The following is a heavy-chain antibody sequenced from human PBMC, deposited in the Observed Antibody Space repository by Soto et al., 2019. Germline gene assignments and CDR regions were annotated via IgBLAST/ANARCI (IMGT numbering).Heavy chain of an antibody. Sequence: SETLSLTCTVSGGSISSSSYYWGWIRQPPGKGLEWIGSIYYSGSTYYNPSLKSRVTISVDTSKNQFSLKLSSVTAADTAVYYCARLHTMVRAVLIYGLYSFDYWGQGTLVTVS. J-gene: IGHJ4*02. CDR3: ARLHTMVRAVLIYGLYSFDY. CDR1: GGSISSSSYY. CDR2: IYYSGST. V-gene: IGHV4-39*01. D-gene: IGHD3-10*01.